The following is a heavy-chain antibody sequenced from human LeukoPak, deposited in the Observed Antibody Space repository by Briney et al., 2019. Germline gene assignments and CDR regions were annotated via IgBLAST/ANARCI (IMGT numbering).Heavy chain of an antibody. V-gene: IGHV4-38-2*01. J-gene: IGHJ4*02. Sequence: SETLSLTXAVSGYSIRSGYYWGWIRHPPGKGLEWIGSIYHSGSTYYNPSLKSRVTISVDTSKNQFSLKLSSVTAADTAVYYCAGADTIFGAGPGWWGQGTLVTVSS. CDR3: AGADTIFGAGPGW. CDR2: IYHSGST. CDR1: GYSIRSGYY. D-gene: IGHD3-3*01.